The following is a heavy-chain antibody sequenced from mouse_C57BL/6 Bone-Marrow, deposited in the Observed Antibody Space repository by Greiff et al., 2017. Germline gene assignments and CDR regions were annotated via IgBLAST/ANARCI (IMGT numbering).Heavy chain of an antibody. D-gene: IGHD2-4*01. CDR3: STMITTGGYYTMYY. J-gene: IGHJ4*01. CDR1: EYEFPSHD. CDR2: INSDGGST. V-gene: IGHV5-2*01. Sequence: EVMLVESGGGLVQPGESLKLSCESNEYEFPSHDMSWVRKTPEKRLELVAAINSDGGSTYYPDTMERRFIISRDNTKKTLYLHMSSLRSEDTALCCPSTMITTGGYYTMYYWGQGTSVTVSS.